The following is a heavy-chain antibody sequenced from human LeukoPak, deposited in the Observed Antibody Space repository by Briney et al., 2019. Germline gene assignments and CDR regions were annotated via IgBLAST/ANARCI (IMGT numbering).Heavy chain of an antibody. V-gene: IGHV1-2*02. CDR3: ARGYGDRGRVLHPFSQPTDY. D-gene: IGHD5-18*01. CDR2: INPNSGET. Sequence: ASVKVSCKASGYTFTDYFMHWVRQAPGQGLEWMGWINPNSGETVYGQRFQGRVTMTRDTSINTAYMELSRLRSDDTAVYYCARGYGDRGRVLHPFSQPTDYWGQGTLVTVSS. J-gene: IGHJ4*02. CDR1: GYTFTDYF.